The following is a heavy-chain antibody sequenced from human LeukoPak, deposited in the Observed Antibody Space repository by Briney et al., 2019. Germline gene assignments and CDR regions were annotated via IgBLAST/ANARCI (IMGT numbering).Heavy chain of an antibody. D-gene: IGHD3-22*01. CDR2: IVVGSGNT. CDR1: GFTFTSSA. CDR3: AAVYDDSSGYDPEFDY. J-gene: IGHJ4*02. V-gene: IGHV1-58*02. Sequence: SVKVSCKASGFTFTSSAMQWVRQARGQRLEWIGWIVVGSGNTNYAQKFQERVTITRDMSTSTAYMELSSLRSEDTAVYYCAAVYDDSSGYDPEFDYWGQGTLVTVSS.